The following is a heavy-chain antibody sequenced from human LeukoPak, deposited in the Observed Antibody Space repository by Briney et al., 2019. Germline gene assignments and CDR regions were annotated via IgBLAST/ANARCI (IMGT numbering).Heavy chain of an antibody. CDR3: ARETSHYYDSSGWYFDY. Sequence: ASVKVSCKASGYTFTSYYMHWVRQAPGQGLEWMGIINPSGGSTSYAQKFQGRVTMTRDMSTSTVYMELRSLRSEDTAVYYCARETSHYYDSSGWYFDYWGQGTLVTVSS. J-gene: IGHJ4*02. D-gene: IGHD3-22*01. V-gene: IGHV1-46*01. CDR1: GYTFTSYY. CDR2: INPSGGST.